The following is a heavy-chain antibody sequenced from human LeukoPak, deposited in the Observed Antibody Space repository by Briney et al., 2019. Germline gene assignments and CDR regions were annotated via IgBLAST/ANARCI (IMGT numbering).Heavy chain of an antibody. V-gene: IGHV1-69*04. CDR3: ASLSHYDILTGPRGDDAFDI. CDR2: IILIFGIA. D-gene: IGHD3-9*01. CDR1: GGTFSSYA. Sequence: GASVKVSCKASGGTFSSYAISWVRQAPGQGLEWMGRIILIFGIANYAQKFQGRVTITADKSTSTAYMELSSLRSEDTAVYYCASLSHYDILTGPRGDDAFDIWGQGTMVTVSS. J-gene: IGHJ3*02.